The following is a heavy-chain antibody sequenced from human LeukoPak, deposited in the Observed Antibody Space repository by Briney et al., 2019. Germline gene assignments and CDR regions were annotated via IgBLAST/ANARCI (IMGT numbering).Heavy chain of an antibody. V-gene: IGHV4-59*02. CDR3: ARGSGWYPH. CDR2: ISYSGDT. CDR1: GGSVGSNY. J-gene: IGHJ1*01. Sequence: SETLSLTCSVSGGSVGSNYWSWVRQPPGKGLEWIGYISYSGDTKYNPSLKSRLSMSVDTSKNQCSLMLTSVTAADTAVYDCARGSGWYPHWGQGTLVTVSS. D-gene: IGHD6-19*01.